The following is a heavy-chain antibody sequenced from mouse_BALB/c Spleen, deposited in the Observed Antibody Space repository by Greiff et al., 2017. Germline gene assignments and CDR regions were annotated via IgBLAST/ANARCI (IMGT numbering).Heavy chain of an antibody. V-gene: IGHV5-17*02. CDR2: ISSGSSTI. CDR1: GFTFSSFG. Sequence: EVKLQESGGGLVQPGGSRKLSCAASGFTFSSFGMHWVRQAPEKGLEWVAYISSGSSTIYYADTVKGRFTISRDNPKNTLFLQMTSLRSEDTAMYYCARVITTVVDAMDYWGQGTSVTVSS. CDR3: ARVITTVVDAMDY. J-gene: IGHJ4*01. D-gene: IGHD1-1*01.